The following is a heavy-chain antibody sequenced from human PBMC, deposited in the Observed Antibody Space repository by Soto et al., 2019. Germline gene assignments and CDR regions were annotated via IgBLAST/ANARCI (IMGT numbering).Heavy chain of an antibody. CDR3: TRTISALPGDEY. CDR2: IKQDGSEK. D-gene: IGHD6-6*01. CDR1: GFTFNRYW. Sequence: EVQLVESGGGLVQPGGSLRLSCAASGFTFNRYWMGWVRQAPGKGLEWLANIKQDGSEKYYVDSVRGRFTILRDNVENSVFLQMNSLRAEDTAIYYCTRTISALPGDEYWGQEPWSPSPQ. V-gene: IGHV3-7*01. J-gene: IGHJ4*01.